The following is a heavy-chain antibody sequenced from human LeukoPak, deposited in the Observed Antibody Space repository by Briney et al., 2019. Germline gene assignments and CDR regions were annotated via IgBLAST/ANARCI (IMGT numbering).Heavy chain of an antibody. CDR1: GYTFTSYD. CDR2: MNPNSGNT. D-gene: IGHD3-9*01. CDR3: ARGTRFDWFPSDEVWNYYGMDV. V-gene: IGHV1-8*01. J-gene: IGHJ6*02. Sequence: GASVKVSCKASGYTFTSYDINWVRQATGQGLEWMGWMNPNSGNTGYAQKFQGRVTMTRNTSISTAYMELSSLRSEDTAVYYCARGTRFDWFPSDEVWNYYGMDVWGQGTTVTVSS.